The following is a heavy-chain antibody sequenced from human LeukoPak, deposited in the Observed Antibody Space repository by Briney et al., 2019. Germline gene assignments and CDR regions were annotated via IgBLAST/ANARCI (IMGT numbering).Heavy chain of an antibody. D-gene: IGHD3-10*01. CDR3: ARANYYGSGSYYNVEAFDI. Sequence: ASVKVSCKASGYTFTSYDINWVRQATGQGLEWMGWMNPNSGNTGYAQKLQGRVTMTRNTSISTAYMELSSLRSEDTAVYYCARANYYGSGSYYNVEAFDIWGQGTMVTVSS. CDR1: GYTFTSYD. J-gene: IGHJ3*02. V-gene: IGHV1-8*01. CDR2: MNPNSGNT.